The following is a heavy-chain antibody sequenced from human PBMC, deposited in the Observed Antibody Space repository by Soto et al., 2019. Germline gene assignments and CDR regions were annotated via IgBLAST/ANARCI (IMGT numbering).Heavy chain of an antibody. CDR1: GGSISSYY. Sequence: SETLSLTCTVCGGSISSYYWSWIRQPPGKGLEWIGYIYYSGSTNYNPSLKSRVIISLDTSKKEFSVKLSSVTAADTAVYYCARHALGVTTFDYWGQGTLVTVSS. CDR2: IYYSGST. D-gene: IGHD3-10*01. V-gene: IGHV4-59*01. CDR3: ARHALGVTTFDY. J-gene: IGHJ4*02.